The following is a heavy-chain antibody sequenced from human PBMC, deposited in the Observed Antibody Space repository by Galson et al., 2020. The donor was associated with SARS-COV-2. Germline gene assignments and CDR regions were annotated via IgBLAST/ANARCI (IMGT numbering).Heavy chain of an antibody. Sequence: GGSLRLSCAASGFTVSSNYMSWVRQAPGKGLEWVSVLYSGGSTYYSDSVKGRCTISRDNSKNTLYLQMNSLRAEDTAVYYCARDLLYSSVWLRPDALDIWGKGTMVTVSS. J-gene: IGHJ3*02. CDR1: GFTVSSNY. CDR3: ARDLLYSSVWLRPDALDI. CDR2: LYSGGST. V-gene: IGHV3-53*01. D-gene: IGHD6-19*01.